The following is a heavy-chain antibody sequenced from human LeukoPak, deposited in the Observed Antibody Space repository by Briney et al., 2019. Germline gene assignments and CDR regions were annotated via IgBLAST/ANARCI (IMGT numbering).Heavy chain of an antibody. D-gene: IGHD3-22*01. CDR1: GFTFSNAW. J-gene: IGHJ5*02. V-gene: IGHV3-15*07. Sequence: GGSLRLSCATSGFTFSNAWMNWVRQAPGKGLEWVGRIRSNSDGGTIDYAAPVKGRFTLSRDDSKTMLYLQMNSLQTEDTAVYYCATDFYDSTWGQGTLVTVSS. CDR2: IRSNSDGGTI. CDR3: ATDFYDST.